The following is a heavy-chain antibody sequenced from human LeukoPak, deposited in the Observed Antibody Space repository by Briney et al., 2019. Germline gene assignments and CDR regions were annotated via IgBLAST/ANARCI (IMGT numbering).Heavy chain of an antibody. J-gene: IGHJ6*02. D-gene: IGHD3-10*01. CDR1: GGSFSGYY. CDR3: ASEYYYGSGSYPYYYYGMDV. V-gene: IGHV4-34*01. CDR2: INHSGST. Sequence: SETLSLTCAVHGGSFSGYYWSWIRQPPGKGLEWIGEINHSGSTNYNPSLKSRVTISVDTSKNQFSLKLSSVTAADTAVYYCASEYYYGSGSYPYYYYGMDVWGQGTTVTVSS.